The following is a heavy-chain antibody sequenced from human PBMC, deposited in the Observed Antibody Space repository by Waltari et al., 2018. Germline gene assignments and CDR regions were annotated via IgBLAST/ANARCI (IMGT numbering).Heavy chain of an antibody. D-gene: IGHD6-19*01. Sequence: EVQLVESGGALVQPGGSLRLSGVGSGFSYSNHWMTWVRQVPGKGLECVATIRKDGGLKYYLDSVKGRFTISRDNARNSLYLQMSSLRVEDTAMYHCASQIRYNSGWVPFDYWGLGTLVTVSS. J-gene: IGHJ4*02. V-gene: IGHV3-7*01. CDR1: GFSYSNHW. CDR2: IRKDGGLK. CDR3: ASQIRYNSGWVPFDY.